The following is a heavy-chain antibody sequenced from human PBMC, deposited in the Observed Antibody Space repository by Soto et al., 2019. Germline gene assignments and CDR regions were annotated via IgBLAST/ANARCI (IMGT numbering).Heavy chain of an antibody. V-gene: IGHV1-3*01. CDR1: GYTFTSYA. D-gene: IGHD5-12*01. CDR3: ARDYVEMATIIFDC. J-gene: IGHJ4*02. Sequence: ASVKVSCKASGYTFTSYAMHWVRQAPGQRLEWMGWINAGNGNTKYSQKFQGRVTITRDTSASTAYMELSSLRSEDTAVYYCARDYVEMATIIFDCWGRGTMVAVAS. CDR2: INAGNGNT.